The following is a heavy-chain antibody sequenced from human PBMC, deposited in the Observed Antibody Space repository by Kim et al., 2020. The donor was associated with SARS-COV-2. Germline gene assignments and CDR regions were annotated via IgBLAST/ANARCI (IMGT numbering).Heavy chain of an antibody. V-gene: IGHV4-39*01. J-gene: IGHJ4*02. D-gene: IGHD6-19*01. CDR3: ASRIAVAGTFDY. Sequence: SNPAHKSRVTISVDTSKNQCSLKLSSVTAADTAVYYCASRIAVAGTFDYWGQGTLVTVSS.